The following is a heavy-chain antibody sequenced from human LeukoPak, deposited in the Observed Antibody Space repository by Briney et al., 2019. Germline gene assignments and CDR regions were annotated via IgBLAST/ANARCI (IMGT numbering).Heavy chain of an antibody. CDR1: GYTFTSYD. Sequence: ASVKVSCKASGYTFTSYDINWVRQATGQGLEWMGWMNPNSGNTGYAQKFQGRVTITRNTSISTAYMELSSLRSEDTAVYYCARGASRRRSGTYYYYYMDVWGKGTTVTVSS. CDR3: ARGASRRRSGTYYYYYMDV. CDR2: MNPNSGNT. J-gene: IGHJ6*03. D-gene: IGHD3-10*01. V-gene: IGHV1-8*03.